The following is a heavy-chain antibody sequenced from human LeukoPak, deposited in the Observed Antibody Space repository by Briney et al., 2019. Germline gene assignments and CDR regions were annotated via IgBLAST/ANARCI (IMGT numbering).Heavy chain of an antibody. CDR2: INHSGST. J-gene: IGHJ5*02. D-gene: IGHD3-10*01. V-gene: IGHV4-34*01. CDR3: ARGGWFRELFPRNWFDP. CDR1: GVSFSGYY. Sequence: SETLSLTCAVYGVSFSGYYWSWLRQPPGKGLGWFGEINHSGSTNYNPSLKSRVTISVDTSKNQFSLKLSSVTAADTAVYYCARGGWFRELFPRNWFDPWGQGTLVTVSS.